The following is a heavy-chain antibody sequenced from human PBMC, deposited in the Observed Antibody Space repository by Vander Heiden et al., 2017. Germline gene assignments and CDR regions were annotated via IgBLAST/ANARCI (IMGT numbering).Heavy chain of an antibody. V-gene: IGHV4-34*01. D-gene: IGHD3-3*01. Sequence: QVQLPHCGAALLKPSEALSPHCAAHGGSFSGYYWSWFRNPPGTGPEWTGDNNHSGSTNYNPSLKSRVTISVDTSKNQFSLKLSSVTAADTAGDYCARDGGFLEWLAWGQGTLVTVSS. CDR2: NNHSGST. CDR3: ARDGGFLEWLA. J-gene: IGHJ5*02. CDR1: GGSFSGYY.